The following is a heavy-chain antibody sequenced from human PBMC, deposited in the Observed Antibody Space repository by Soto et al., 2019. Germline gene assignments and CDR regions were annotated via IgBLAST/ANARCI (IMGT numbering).Heavy chain of an antibody. Sequence: PSETLSLTCTVSGGSVSTTSSYWSWIRQRPGKGLEWIGYIHYSGSTNYNPSLKSRVTISGDTSKNQFSLKLSSVTAADTAVYYCAREWEHFLFDYWGQGTLVTVSS. D-gene: IGHD1-26*01. CDR1: GGSVSTTSSY. CDR3: AREWEHFLFDY. CDR2: IHYSGST. J-gene: IGHJ4*02. V-gene: IGHV4-61*01.